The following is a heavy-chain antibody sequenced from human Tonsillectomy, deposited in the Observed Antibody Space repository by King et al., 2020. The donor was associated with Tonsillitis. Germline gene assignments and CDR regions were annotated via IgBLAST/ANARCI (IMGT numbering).Heavy chain of an antibody. D-gene: IGHD2-15*01. V-gene: IGHV3-23*04. J-gene: IGHJ5*02. Sequence: QLVQSGGGLVQPGGSLRLSCAASGFTFNSYAMKWVRRAPGKGLEWVSDISGSGGTTYYADSVKGRFTISRDNSKNTLYLQMDSLRAEDTAVYYCAKARGVYCSGGTCYSVSWGQGTLVTVSS. CDR2: ISGSGGTT. CDR3: AKARGVYCSGGTCYSVS. CDR1: GFTFNSYA.